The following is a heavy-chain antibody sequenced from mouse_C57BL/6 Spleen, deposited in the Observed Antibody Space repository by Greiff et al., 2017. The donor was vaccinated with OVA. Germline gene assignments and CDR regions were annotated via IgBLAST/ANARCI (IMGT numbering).Heavy chain of an antibody. V-gene: IGHV1-18*01. CDR2: INPNNGGT. Sequence: VQLKESGPELVKPGASVKLPCKASGYTFTDYNMDWVKQSHGQSLEWIGDINPNNGGTNYNQKFKGKATLTVDKSSSTAYMELRSLTSEDTAVYYCARYRGSSFYYAMDYWGQGTSVTVSS. J-gene: IGHJ4*01. D-gene: IGHD1-1*01. CDR3: ARYRGSSFYYAMDY. CDR1: GYTFTDYN.